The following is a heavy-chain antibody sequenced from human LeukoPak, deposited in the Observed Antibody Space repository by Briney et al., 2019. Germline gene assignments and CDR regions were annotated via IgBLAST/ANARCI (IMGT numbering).Heavy chain of an antibody. D-gene: IGHD3-3*02. V-gene: IGHV4-38-2*02. J-gene: IGHJ5*02. Sequence: PSETLSLTCTVSGYSISSGYYWGWIRQPPGKGLEWIGSIYHSGSTYYNPSLKSRVTISVDTSKNQFSLKLSSVTAADTAVYYCARVIIFGVVTENWFDPWGQGTLVTVSS. CDR3: ARVIIFGVVTENWFDP. CDR2: IYHSGST. CDR1: GYSISSGYY.